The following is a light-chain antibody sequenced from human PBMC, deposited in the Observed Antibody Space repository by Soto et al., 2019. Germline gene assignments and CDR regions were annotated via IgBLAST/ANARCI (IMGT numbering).Light chain of an antibody. CDR1: SSDVGGYNH. V-gene: IGLV2-14*03. CDR2: DVS. Sequence: QSALTQPASVSGSPGQSITISCTGTSSDVGGYNHVCWYQQYPGKAPKLMIYDVSKRPSGISDRFSGSKSGNAASLTISGLQADDEADYYCSSYTGSNAVVFGGGTKVTVL. CDR3: SSYTGSNAVV. J-gene: IGLJ3*02.